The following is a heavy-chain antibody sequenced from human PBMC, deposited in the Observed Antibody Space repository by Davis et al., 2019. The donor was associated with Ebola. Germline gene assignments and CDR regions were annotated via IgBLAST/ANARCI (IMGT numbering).Heavy chain of an antibody. CDR2: ISSSGRFI. Sequence: PGGSLRLSCAASGFTFSDYYMTWIRQAPGKGLEWVSYISSSGRFIHYADSVKGRFSISRDNAKNSLYLQMDSLRAEDTAVYYCARDLYTGSYNPDPPTFDYWGQGTLVTVSS. CDR1: GFTFSDYY. D-gene: IGHD2-2*02. CDR3: ARDLYTGSYNPDPPTFDY. V-gene: IGHV3-11*01. J-gene: IGHJ4*02.